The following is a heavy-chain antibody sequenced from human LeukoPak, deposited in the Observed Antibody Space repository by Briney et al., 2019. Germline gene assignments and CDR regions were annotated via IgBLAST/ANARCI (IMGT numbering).Heavy chain of an antibody. D-gene: IGHD6-19*01. V-gene: IGHV4-59*08. Sequence: PSETLSLTCTVSGGSISSDSWTWIRQPPTKGLEWIGYIYYNGATSYNPSLKSRVTMSVDTSKKHFSLKMTSVTAADTAVYYCARYGGSGWVIDNWGQRTLVTVSS. J-gene: IGHJ4*02. CDR3: ARYGGSGWVIDN. CDR2: IYYNGAT. CDR1: GGSISSDS.